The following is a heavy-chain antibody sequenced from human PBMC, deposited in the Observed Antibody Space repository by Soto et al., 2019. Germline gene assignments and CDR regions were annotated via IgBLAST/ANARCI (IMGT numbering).Heavy chain of an antibody. CDR3: ARSKSSIAELDY. CDR1: GGSISSYY. CDR2: IYYSGST. Sequence: KTSETLSLTCTVSGGSISSYYWSWIRQPPGKGLEWIGYIYYSGSTNYNPSLKSRVTISVDTSKNQFSLKLSSVTAADTAVYYCARSKSSIAELDYWGQGTLVTVSS. J-gene: IGHJ4*02. D-gene: IGHD6-6*01. V-gene: IGHV4-59*08.